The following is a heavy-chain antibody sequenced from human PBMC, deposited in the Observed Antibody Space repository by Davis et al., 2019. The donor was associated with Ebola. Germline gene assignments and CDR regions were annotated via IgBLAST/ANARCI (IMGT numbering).Heavy chain of an antibody. Sequence: SETLSLTCAVYGGSFSGYYWSWIRQPPGKGLEWIGEINHSGSTNYNPSLKSRVTISVDTSKNQFSLKLSSVTAADTAVYYCARHEYYYDSSGYYSWFDPWGQGTLVTVSS. D-gene: IGHD3-22*01. J-gene: IGHJ5*02. CDR1: GGSFSGYY. V-gene: IGHV4-34*01. CDR2: INHSGST. CDR3: ARHEYYYDSSGYYSWFDP.